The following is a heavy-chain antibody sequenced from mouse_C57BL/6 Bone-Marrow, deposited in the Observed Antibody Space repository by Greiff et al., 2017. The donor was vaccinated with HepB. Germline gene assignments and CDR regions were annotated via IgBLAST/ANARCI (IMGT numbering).Heavy chain of an antibody. CDR3: ARRGGYYYGSRGWYFDV. D-gene: IGHD1-1*01. V-gene: IGHV1-82*01. Sequence: VKLVESGPELVKPGASVKISCKASGYAFSSSWMNWVKQRPGKGLEWIGRIYPGDGDTNYNGKFKGKATLTADKSSSTAYMQLSSLTSEDSAVYFCARRGGYYYGSRGWYFDVWGTGTTVTVSS. CDR1: GYAFSSSW. J-gene: IGHJ1*03. CDR2: IYPGDGDT.